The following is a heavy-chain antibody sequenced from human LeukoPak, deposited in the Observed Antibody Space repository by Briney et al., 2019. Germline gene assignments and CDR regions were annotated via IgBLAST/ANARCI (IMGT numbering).Heavy chain of an antibody. CDR3: ATYTFSGVVTYAFQL. Sequence: GASVKVSCKLSGLTGFELSMHWVRQAPGKGLEWMGGLDREDGYPIYAQKFQGRVTMTEDTSTDTAYMELSSLTSEDTAVYYCATYTFSGVVTYAFQLWGRGTLVTVSS. D-gene: IGHD3-3*01. CDR2: LDREDGYP. J-gene: IGHJ3*01. CDR1: GLTGFELS. V-gene: IGHV1-24*01.